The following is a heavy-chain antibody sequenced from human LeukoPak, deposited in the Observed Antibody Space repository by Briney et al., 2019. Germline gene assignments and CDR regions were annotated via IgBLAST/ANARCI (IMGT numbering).Heavy chain of an antibody. V-gene: IGHV4-59*01. J-gene: IGHJ4*02. CDR1: GGSISSYY. CDR2: IYYSGST. D-gene: IGHD5-18*01. Sequence: PSETLPLTCTVSGGSISSYYWSWIRQPPGKGLEWIGYIYYSGSTNYNPSLKSRVTISVDTSKNQFSLKLSSVTAADTAVYYCARGAAMVGYWGQGTLVTVSS. CDR3: ARGAAMVGY.